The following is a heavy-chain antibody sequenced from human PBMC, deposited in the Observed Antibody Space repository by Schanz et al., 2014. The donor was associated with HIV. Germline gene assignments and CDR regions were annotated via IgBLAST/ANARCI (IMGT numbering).Heavy chain of an antibody. V-gene: IGHV1-8*02. CDR3: ASLVGATGLELDY. Sequence: QVPLVQSGAEVKKPGASVRVSCKASGYSFTDYYMHWVRQAPGQGLEWMGWINPNSGNTGYAQKFQGRVTMTRNTSISTAYMELSSLRSEDTAVYYCASLVGATGLELDYWGQGTLVTVSS. J-gene: IGHJ4*02. CDR1: GYSFTDYY. D-gene: IGHD1-26*01. CDR2: INPNSGNT.